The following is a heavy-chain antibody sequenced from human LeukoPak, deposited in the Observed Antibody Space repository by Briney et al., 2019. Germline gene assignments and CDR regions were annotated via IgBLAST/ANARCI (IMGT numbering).Heavy chain of an antibody. CDR1: GGAFSSYA. Sequence: SVQVSCKAAGGAFSSYAISWVRRAPGQGLEWMGGIIPIFGTANYAQKFQGRVTITTDESTSTAYMELSSLRSEDTAVYYCARGQGRNMISEPFDYWGQGTLVTVSS. J-gene: IGHJ4*02. D-gene: IGHD3-22*01. V-gene: IGHV1-69*05. CDR3: ARGQGRNMISEPFDY. CDR2: IIPIFGTA.